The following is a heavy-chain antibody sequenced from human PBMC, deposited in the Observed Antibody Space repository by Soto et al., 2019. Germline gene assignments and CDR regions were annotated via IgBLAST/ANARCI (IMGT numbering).Heavy chain of an antibody. CDR1: GFSLSTSGVG. CDR3: AHARRGYYDRYNWFDP. CDR2: IYWNDDK. D-gene: IGHD3-22*01. V-gene: IGHV2-5*01. Sequence: ESGPTLVNPTQTLTLTCTFSGFSLSTSGVGVGWIRQPPGKALEWLALIYWNDDKRYSPSLKSRLTITKDTSKNQVVLTMTNMDPVDTATYYCAHARRGYYDRYNWFDPWGQGTLVTVSS. J-gene: IGHJ5*02.